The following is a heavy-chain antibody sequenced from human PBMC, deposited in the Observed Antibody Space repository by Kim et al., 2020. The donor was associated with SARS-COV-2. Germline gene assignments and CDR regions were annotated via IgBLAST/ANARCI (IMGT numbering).Heavy chain of an antibody. Sequence: GGSLRLSCAASGFTFSSYSMNWVRQAPGKGLEWVSSISSSSYIYYADSVKGRFTISRDNAKNSLYLQMNSLRAEDTAVYYCARIAAAGSFDYWGQGTLVTVSS. D-gene: IGHD6-13*01. CDR2: ISSSSYI. CDR3: ARIAAAGSFDY. CDR1: GFTFSSYS. V-gene: IGHV3-21*01. J-gene: IGHJ4*02.